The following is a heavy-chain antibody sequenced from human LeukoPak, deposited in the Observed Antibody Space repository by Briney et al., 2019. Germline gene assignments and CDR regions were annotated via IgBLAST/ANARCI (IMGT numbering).Heavy chain of an antibody. CDR3: ARSQELVVITPSFDY. V-gene: IGHV4-34*01. D-gene: IGHD3-22*01. CDR2: INHSGST. Sequence: SETLSLTCAVYGGSFSGYYWSWIRQPPGEGLEWIGEINHSGSTNYNPSLKSRVTISVDTSKNQFSLKLSSVTAADTAVYYCARSQELVVITPSFDYWGQGTLVTVSS. CDR1: GGSFSGYY. J-gene: IGHJ4*02.